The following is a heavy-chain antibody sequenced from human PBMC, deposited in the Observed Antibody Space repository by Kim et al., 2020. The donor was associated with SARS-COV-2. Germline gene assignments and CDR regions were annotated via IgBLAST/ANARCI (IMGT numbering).Heavy chain of an antibody. J-gene: IGHJ3*01. V-gene: IGHV4-30-2*05. D-gene: IGHD4-17*01. CDR3: ARDSPYAGDAFDV. Sequence: YAPTPTSKFTISVAPSKNQFSLKVSSVTAADTAVYYCARDSPYAGDAFDVWGQGTMVTVSS.